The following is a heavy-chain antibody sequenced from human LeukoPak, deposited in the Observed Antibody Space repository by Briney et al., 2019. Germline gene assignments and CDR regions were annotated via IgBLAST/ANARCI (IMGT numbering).Heavy chain of an antibody. D-gene: IGHD2-2*01. J-gene: IGHJ4*02. CDR2: ISGSGGNT. CDR1: GFIFSSSA. Sequence: GGSLRLSCAASGFIFSSSAIIWVRQAPGKGLEWVSLISGSGGNTYYADSVKGRFTISRDNSKNTLYLQMNSLRAEDTAVYYCAKDMQCTYWGQGTLVTVSS. V-gene: IGHV3-23*01. CDR3: AKDMQCTY.